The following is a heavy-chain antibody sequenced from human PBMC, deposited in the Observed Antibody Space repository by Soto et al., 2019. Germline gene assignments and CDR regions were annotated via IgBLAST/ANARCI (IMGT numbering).Heavy chain of an antibody. CDR1: GYTFTSYP. J-gene: IGHJ5*02. CDR2: ILIGNGGP. D-gene: IGHD2-15*01. Sequence: QVQLVQSGAEEKKPGASVRISCKASGYTFTSYPMNWLRQAPGQRPEWVGWILIGNGGPRYSQKFQHRVPITRDTSANTAYMELTRLRYEDTAVYYCATDRGGYCSGSPCPESWFHPWGQGTLVTVSS. CDR3: ATDRGGYCSGSPCPESWFHP. V-gene: IGHV1-3*04.